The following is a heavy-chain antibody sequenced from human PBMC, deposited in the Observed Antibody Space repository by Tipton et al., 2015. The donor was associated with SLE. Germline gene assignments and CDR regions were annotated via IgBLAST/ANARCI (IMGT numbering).Heavy chain of an antibody. CDR2: INHSGST. J-gene: IGHJ4*02. CDR1: GGSFSGYY. CDR3: ARGARDGYRYYFDY. D-gene: IGHD5-24*01. V-gene: IGHV4-34*01. Sequence: TLSLTCAVYGGSFSGYYWSWIRLPPGKGLEWIGEINHSGSTNYNPPLKSRVTISVDTSKNQFSLKLSSVTAADTAVYYCARGARDGYRYYFDYWGQGTLVTVSS.